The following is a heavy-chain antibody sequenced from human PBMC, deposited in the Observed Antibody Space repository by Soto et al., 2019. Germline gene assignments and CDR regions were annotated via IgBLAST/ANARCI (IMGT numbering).Heavy chain of an antibody. CDR3: AKDRAYGGREDYYFDY. V-gene: IGHV1-46*01. Sequence: ASVKVSFKGSGFIITNSFMHWVRQAPGQGPEWMGVINPSGTPSSMAQKFQDRSTMTRETSTSTVSMQLNSLRAEDTAVYYCAKDRAYGGREDYYFDYWGQGTLVTVSS. CDR1: GFIITNSF. J-gene: IGHJ4*02. D-gene: IGHD4-17*01. CDR2: INPSGTPS.